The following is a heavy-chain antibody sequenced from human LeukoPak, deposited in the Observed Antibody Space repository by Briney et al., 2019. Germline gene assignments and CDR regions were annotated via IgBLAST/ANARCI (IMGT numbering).Heavy chain of an antibody. CDR1: GGSISSYY. CDR2: IYYSGST. Sequence: PSETLSLTCTVSGGSISSYYWSGIRQPPGKGLEWIGYIYYSGSTNYNPSLKCRVTISVDTSKNQFSLKLSSVTAADTAVYYCARARFIAPYSWFDPWGQGTLVTVSS. J-gene: IGHJ5*02. D-gene: IGHD2-21*01. V-gene: IGHV4-59*01. CDR3: ARARFIAPYSWFDP.